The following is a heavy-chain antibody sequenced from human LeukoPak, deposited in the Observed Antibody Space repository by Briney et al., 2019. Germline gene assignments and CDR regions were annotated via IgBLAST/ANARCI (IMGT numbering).Heavy chain of an antibody. D-gene: IGHD7-27*01. V-gene: IGHV4-59*08. CDR2: IYYSGST. Sequence: SETLSLTCTVSGGSISSYYWSWIRQPPGKGLKWIGYIYYSGSTNYNPSLKSRVTISVDTSKNQFSLKLSSVTAADTAVYYCARQGELGRDAFDIWGQGTMVTVSS. CDR3: ARQGELGRDAFDI. J-gene: IGHJ3*02. CDR1: GGSISSYY.